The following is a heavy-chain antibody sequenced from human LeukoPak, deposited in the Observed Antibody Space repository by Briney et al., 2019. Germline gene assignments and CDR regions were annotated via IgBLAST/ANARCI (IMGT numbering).Heavy chain of an antibody. J-gene: IGHJ4*02. V-gene: IGHV1-8*01. D-gene: IGHD3-10*01. CDR3: ARGPSTGYELLWFGELHFDY. CDR2: MNPNSGNT. Sequence: ASVKVSCKASGYTFTSYDINWVRQATGQGLEWMGWMNPNSGNTGYAQKFQGRVTMTRNTSISTAYMELSSLRSEDTAVYYCARGPSTGYELLWFGELHFDYWGQGTLVTVSS. CDR1: GYTFTSYD.